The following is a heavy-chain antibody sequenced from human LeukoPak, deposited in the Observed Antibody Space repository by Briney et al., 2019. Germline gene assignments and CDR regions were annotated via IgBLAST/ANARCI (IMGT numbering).Heavy chain of an antibody. Sequence: PSETLSLTCAVYGGSFSGYYWSWIRQPPGKGLEWIGEINHSGSTNYNPSLKSRVTISVDTSKNQFSLKLSSVTAADTAVYYCARGPDYGDYVGYYYYYMDVWGKGTTVTVSS. V-gene: IGHV4-34*01. D-gene: IGHD4-17*01. J-gene: IGHJ6*03. CDR3: ARGPDYGDYVGYYYYYMDV. CDR2: INHSGST. CDR1: GGSFSGYY.